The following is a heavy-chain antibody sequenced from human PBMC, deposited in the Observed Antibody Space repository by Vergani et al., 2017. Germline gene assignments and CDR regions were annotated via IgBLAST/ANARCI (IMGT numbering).Heavy chain of an antibody. CDR2: IKSTFDRGTT. D-gene: IGHD3-3*01. J-gene: IGHJ6*03. V-gene: IGHV3-15*07. CDR3: AGFXEWLTDYYYYYMDV. Sequence: EVQLVESGGGIVKPGGSLRLSCVASGFSFRNAWMNWVRRTPGKGLEWVGRIKSTFDRGTTDYAAAVKGRFTISRDDSKNTLFLQMNSLRAEDTAVYYCAGFXEWLTDYYYYYMDVWGKGTTVTVSS. CDR1: GFSFRNAW.